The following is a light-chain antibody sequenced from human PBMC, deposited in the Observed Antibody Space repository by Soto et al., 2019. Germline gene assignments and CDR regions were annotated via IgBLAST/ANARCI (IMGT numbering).Light chain of an antibody. Sequence: EIVLTQSPGTVSLSPGERATLSCRASQSVGSRWLAWYQQKPGQAPRVLIYGGSNRATGIPDRFSGSGSGTDFTLTISRLEPEDFAVYYWQQCYSSRTFGQGTKVEMK. CDR3: QQCYSSRT. CDR2: GGS. CDR1: QSVGSRW. J-gene: IGKJ1*01. V-gene: IGKV3-20*01.